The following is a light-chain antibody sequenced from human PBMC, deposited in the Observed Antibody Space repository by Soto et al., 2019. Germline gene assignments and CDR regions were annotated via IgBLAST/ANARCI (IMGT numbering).Light chain of an antibody. V-gene: IGKV3-20*01. CDR2: STS. J-gene: IGKJ3*01. CDR3: QQYGGSPLFT. Sequence: EIVLTQSPGTLSLSPGDRATLSCRASQSVISDYLAWYQQKPGQAPRLLIYSTSNRASGIPDRFSGSGSGTEFTLTINRLEPEDFAVYYCQQYGGSPLFTFGPGTTVDLK. CDR1: QSVISDY.